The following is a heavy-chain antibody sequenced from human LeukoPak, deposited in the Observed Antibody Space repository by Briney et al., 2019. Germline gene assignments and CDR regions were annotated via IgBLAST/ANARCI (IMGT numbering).Heavy chain of an antibody. CDR3: ARDTKVGVLRGGKQYYFDY. J-gene: IGHJ4*02. Sequence: GGSLRLSCAASGFTFSSYSMNWVRQAPGKGLEWVSYISSSSSTIYYADSVQGRFTISRDNAKNSLYLQMNSLRDEDTAVYCSARDTKVGVLRGGKQYYFDYWGQGTLVTVSS. D-gene: IGHD4/OR15-4a*01. CDR1: GFTFSSYS. V-gene: IGHV3-48*02. CDR2: ISSSSSTI.